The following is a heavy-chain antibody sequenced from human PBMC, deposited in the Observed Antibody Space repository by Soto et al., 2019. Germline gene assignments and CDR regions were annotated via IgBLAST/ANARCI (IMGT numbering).Heavy chain of an antibody. V-gene: IGHV4-31*03. Sequence: SETLSLTCTVSGGSISSGGYYWSWIRQHPGKGLEWIGYIYYSGSTYYNPSLKSRVTISVDTSKNQFSLKLSSVTAADTAVYYCERPGDNDAFDIWGQGTRVTFSS. CDR2: IYYSGST. D-gene: IGHD3-10*01. J-gene: IGHJ3*02. CDR3: ERPGDNDAFDI. CDR1: GGSISSGGYY.